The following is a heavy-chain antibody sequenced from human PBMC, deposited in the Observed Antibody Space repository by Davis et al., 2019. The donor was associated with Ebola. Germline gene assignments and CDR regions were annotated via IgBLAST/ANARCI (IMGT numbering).Heavy chain of an antibody. J-gene: IGHJ4*02. CDR1: GFTFSDYY. CDR2: IRSKAYGGTT. CDR3: TRALGY. Sequence: GGSLRLSCAASGFTFSDYYMSWIRQAPGKGLEWVGFIRSKAYGGTTEYAASVKGRFTISRDDSKSIAYLQMNSLKTEDTAVYYCTRALGYWGQGTLVTVSS. D-gene: IGHD7-27*01. V-gene: IGHV3-49*03.